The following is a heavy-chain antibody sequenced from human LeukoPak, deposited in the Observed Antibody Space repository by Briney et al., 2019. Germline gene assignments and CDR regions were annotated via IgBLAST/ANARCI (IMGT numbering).Heavy chain of an antibody. CDR3: ARSGSQLLWFGEFFDY. V-gene: IGHV4-34*01. Sequence: PSETLSLTCAVHGGSFSGYYWSWIRQPPGKGLEWIGEINHSGSTNYNPSLKSRVTISVDTSKNQFSLKLSSVTAADTAVYYCARSGSQLLWFGEFFDYWGQGTLVTVSS. CDR2: INHSGST. CDR1: GGSFSGYY. J-gene: IGHJ4*02. D-gene: IGHD3-10*01.